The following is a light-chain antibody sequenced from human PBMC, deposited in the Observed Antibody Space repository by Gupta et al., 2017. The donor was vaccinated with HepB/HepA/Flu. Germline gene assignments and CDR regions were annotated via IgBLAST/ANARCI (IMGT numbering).Light chain of an antibody. CDR2: GAS. Sequence: EIVLTQSPVTLSLSPGERSTLSCRASQSVSSSYLAWYQQKPGQAPRLLIYGASIRATGIPDRTSGSEPGTDITLTISRLKLKNFAVYYFQRDGGSLRTFGEGTKVEIK. CDR1: QSVSSSY. V-gene: IGKV3-20*01. CDR3: QRDGGSLRT. J-gene: IGKJ4*02.